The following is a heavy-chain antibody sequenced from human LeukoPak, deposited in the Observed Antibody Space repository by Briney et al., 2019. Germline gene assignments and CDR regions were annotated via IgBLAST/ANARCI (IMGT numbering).Heavy chain of an antibody. CDR1: GFTFSSYG. Sequence: GRSLRLSCAASGFTFSSYGIHWVRQAPGKGLGWVAVIWYDGSNKYYADSVKGRFTISRDNSKNTLYLQINSLRAEDTAVYYCYSSSWYHFDYWGQGTLVTVSS. CDR2: IWYDGSNK. CDR3: YSSSWYHFDY. V-gene: IGHV3-33*03. D-gene: IGHD6-13*01. J-gene: IGHJ4*02.